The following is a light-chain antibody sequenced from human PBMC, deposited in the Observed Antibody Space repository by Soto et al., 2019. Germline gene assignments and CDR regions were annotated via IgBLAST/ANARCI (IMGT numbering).Light chain of an antibody. Sequence: QSALTQPASVSGSPGQSISISCTGTSSDVGGYNYVSWYQQHPGRAPKLILYDVSNRPSGVSNRFSGSKSGNTASLTISGLQAEDEADYYCSSYTRSTTVIFGGGTKLTVL. J-gene: IGLJ2*01. CDR3: SSYTRSTTVI. V-gene: IGLV2-14*03. CDR2: DVS. CDR1: SSDVGGYNY.